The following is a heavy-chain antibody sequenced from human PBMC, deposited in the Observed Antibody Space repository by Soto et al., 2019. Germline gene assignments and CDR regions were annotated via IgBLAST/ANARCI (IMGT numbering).Heavy chain of an antibody. Sequence: SETLSLTFAVSGCSIPTSNWWNWVRQPPGKGLEWTGQIFHSGSTNYNPSLKSRVTVSLDKSQTQFSLKVTSVTAADTALYYGTKSGGGYVNSGYYGGDYDSWGRGTLVTVSS. CDR1: GCSIPTSNW. CDR3: TKSGGGYVNSGYYGGDYDS. J-gene: IGHJ4*02. CDR2: IFHSGST. V-gene: IGHV4-4*02. D-gene: IGHD3-22*01.